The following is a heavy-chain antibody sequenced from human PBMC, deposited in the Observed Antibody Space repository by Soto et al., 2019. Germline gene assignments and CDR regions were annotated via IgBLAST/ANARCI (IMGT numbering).Heavy chain of an antibody. D-gene: IGHD3-16*01. CDR3: ESVRLGSGMDV. CDR1: GFTFSSYA. CDR2: ISYDGSNK. V-gene: IGHV3-30-3*01. J-gene: IGHJ6*02. Sequence: PGGSLRLSCAASGFTFSSYAMHWVRQAPGKGLEWVAVISYDGSNKYYADSVKGRFTISRDNSKNTLYLQMNSLRAEDTAVYYCESVRLGSGMDVWGQGTTVTVYS.